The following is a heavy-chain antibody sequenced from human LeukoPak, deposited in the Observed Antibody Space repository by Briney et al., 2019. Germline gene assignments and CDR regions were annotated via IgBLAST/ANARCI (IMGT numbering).Heavy chain of an antibody. CDR2: ISGSGSTI. CDR3: ARDNGSGSGFFDY. CDR1: GFTFSDNY. D-gene: IGHD3-10*01. J-gene: IGHJ4*02. V-gene: IGHV3-11*01. Sequence: GGSLRLSCAASGFTFSDNYMSWIRQAPGKGLEWVSYISGSGSTIYYADSVKGRFTISRDNAKNSLYLQMNSLRAEDTAVYYCARDNGSGSGFFDYWGQGTLVTVSS.